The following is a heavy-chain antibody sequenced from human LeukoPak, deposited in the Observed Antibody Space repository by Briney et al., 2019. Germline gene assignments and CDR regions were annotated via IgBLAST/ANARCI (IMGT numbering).Heavy chain of an antibody. V-gene: IGHV4-4*07. CDR2: MYPSGRT. CDR1: GGSISHYY. Sequence: SETLSLTCTVSGGSISHYYWSWIRQPAGKGLEWIGRMYPSGRTNYSPSLKSRVTMSVDTSKNRFSLKVTSMTAADTAVYYCARHGSTSSDDYFQHWGQGTLVTVSS. D-gene: IGHD2/OR15-2a*01. J-gene: IGHJ1*01. CDR3: ARHGSTSSDDYFQH.